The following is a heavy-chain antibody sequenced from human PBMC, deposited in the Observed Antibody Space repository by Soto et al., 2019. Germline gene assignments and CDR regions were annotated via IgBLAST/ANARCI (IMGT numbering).Heavy chain of an antibody. CDR3: AKATTNGGWFNPFDS. Sequence: PGGSLRLSCDASEFMFRMYLMSWVRQAPGKGLEWVSGLSGSGTSTYYADSVKGRFTISRDNSRDTLFLQMNSLTADDTAVYYCAKATTNGGWFNPFDSWGQGALVTVSS. CDR2: LSGSGTST. J-gene: IGHJ4*02. V-gene: IGHV3-23*01. D-gene: IGHD6-19*01. CDR1: EFMFRMYL.